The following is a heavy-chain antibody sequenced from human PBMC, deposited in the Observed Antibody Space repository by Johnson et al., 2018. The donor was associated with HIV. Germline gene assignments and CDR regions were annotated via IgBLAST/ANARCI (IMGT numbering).Heavy chain of an antibody. J-gene: IGHJ3*02. CDR3: AREGFVVLPAAMRLFAFDI. CDR1: GFTFSDYY. Sequence: QEQLVESGGGLVKPGGSLRLSCAASGFTFSDYYMSWIRQAPGKGLEWVSYISMSGRTIYYADSVKGRFTISRDNAKNSLYLQMNSLRAEYTAVYYCAREGFVVLPAAMRLFAFDIWGQGTMVTVSS. V-gene: IGHV3-11*04. CDR2: ISMSGRTI. D-gene: IGHD2-2*01.